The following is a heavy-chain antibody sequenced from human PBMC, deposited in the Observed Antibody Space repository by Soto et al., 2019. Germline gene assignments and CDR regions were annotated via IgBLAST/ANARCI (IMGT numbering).Heavy chain of an antibody. CDR1: GGTFSSYA. J-gene: IGHJ4*02. Sequence: SVKVSCKASGGTFSSYAISWVRQAPGQGLEWMGGIIPIFGTANYAQKFQGRVTITADESTSTAYMELSSLRSEDTAVYYCAREFVVGSGSYSPFDYWGQGTLVTVSS. CDR3: AREFVVGSGSYSPFDY. CDR2: IIPIFGTA. D-gene: IGHD3-10*01. V-gene: IGHV1-69*13.